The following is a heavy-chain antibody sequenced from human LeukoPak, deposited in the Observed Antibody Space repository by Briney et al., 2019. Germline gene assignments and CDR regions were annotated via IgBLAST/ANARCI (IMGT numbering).Heavy chain of an antibody. Sequence: SQTLSLTCTVSGGSISSSSYYWGWIRQPPGKGLEWIGSIYYSGSTYYNPSLKSRVTISVDTSKNQFSLKLSSVTAAGTAVYYCAGYGSGSYYNSYYFDYWGQGTLVTVSS. CDR1: GGSISSSSYY. CDR2: IYYSGST. V-gene: IGHV4-39*01. CDR3: AGYGSGSYYNSYYFDY. D-gene: IGHD3-10*01. J-gene: IGHJ4*02.